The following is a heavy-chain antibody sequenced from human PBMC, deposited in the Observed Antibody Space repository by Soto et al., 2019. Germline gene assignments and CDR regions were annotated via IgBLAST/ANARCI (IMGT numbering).Heavy chain of an antibody. D-gene: IGHD4-17*01. Sequence: QVQLVESGGGVVQPGRSLRLSCAASGFTFSSYAMHWVRQAPGKGLEWVAVISYDGSNKYYADSVKGRFTISRDNSKNTLYLQMNSLRAEDTAVYYCARALDYGDPGVAFDIWGQGTMVTVSS. CDR2: ISYDGSNK. CDR3: ARALDYGDPGVAFDI. CDR1: GFTFSSYA. V-gene: IGHV3-30-3*01. J-gene: IGHJ3*02.